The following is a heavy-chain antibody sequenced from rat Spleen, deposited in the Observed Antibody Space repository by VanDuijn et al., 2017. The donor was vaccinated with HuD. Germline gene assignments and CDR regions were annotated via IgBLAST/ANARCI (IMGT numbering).Heavy chain of an antibody. CDR2: ISTSGGST. D-gene: IGHD1-12*03. CDR3: ARLYSDGYEYFDY. Sequence: EVKLVESGGGLVQPGRSLKLSCAASGFTFSNYDMAWVRQAPTKGLEWVASISTSGGSTYYRDSVKGRFTVSRDNAKSTLYLQIDSLRSEDTATYYCARLYSDGYEYFDYWGQGVMVTVSS. CDR1: GFTFSNYD. V-gene: IGHV5-25*01. J-gene: IGHJ2*01.